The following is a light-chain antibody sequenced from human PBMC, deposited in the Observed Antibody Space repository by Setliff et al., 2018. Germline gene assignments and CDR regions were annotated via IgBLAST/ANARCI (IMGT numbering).Light chain of an antibody. Sequence: QSALTQPASVSGSPGQSITISCTGTSSDVGSHNYVSWYQHHPGKAPKLVIYEVSNRPSGVSNRFSGSKSVNTASLTISGLPAEDEADYYCSSFRSIATPEVFGTGTKVTVL. CDR3: SSFRSIATPEV. CDR1: SSDVGSHNY. CDR2: EVS. J-gene: IGLJ1*01. V-gene: IGLV2-14*01.